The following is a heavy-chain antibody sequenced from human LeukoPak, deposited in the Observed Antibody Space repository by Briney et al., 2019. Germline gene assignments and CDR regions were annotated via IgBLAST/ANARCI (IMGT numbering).Heavy chain of an antibody. CDR2: IWYDGSNK. Sequence: RGSPRLSCAASGFTFSSYGMHWVRQAPGKGLEWVAVIWYDGSNKYYADSVKGRFTISRDKSKNTLYLQMNSLRAEHTAVYYCAREYATTYYYDSSGYQDNWFDPWGQGPLVSVSS. D-gene: IGHD3-22*01. CDR3: AREYATTYYYDSSGYQDNWFDP. V-gene: IGHV3-33*01. J-gene: IGHJ5*02. CDR1: GFTFSSYG.